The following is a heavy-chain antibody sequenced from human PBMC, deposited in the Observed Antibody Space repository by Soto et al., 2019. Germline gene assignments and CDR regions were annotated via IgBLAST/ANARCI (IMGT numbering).Heavy chain of an antibody. CDR1: GFSLTTSGVG. J-gene: IGHJ4*02. V-gene: IGHV2-5*02. CDR2: IYWDDDK. D-gene: IGHD3-3*01. CDR3: AHRVLRTVFGLVTTTAIYFDF. Sequence: QITLNESGPTVVRPTETLTLTCRFSGFSLTTSGVGVGWIRQSPGKAPEWLAPIYWDDDKRYSASLKSRLTITKDTSKSQVVLTVSDLDPTDTATYYCAHRVLRTVFGLVTTTAIYFDFWGQGTPVAVSS.